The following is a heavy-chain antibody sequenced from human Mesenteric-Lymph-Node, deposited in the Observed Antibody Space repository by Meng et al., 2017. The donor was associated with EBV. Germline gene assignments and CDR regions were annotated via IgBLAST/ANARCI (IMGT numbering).Heavy chain of an antibody. CDR1: GYTFTGYG. CDR2: ISTYNGNT. CDR3: ARGNGATT. Sequence: QVQLGGSGAEVKKPGASVKVSCKASGYTFTGYGINWVRQAPGQGLEWMGYISTYNGNTNYAQKLQGRLTMTTDTSTSTAYMELTSLTSDDTAVYYCARGNGATTWGQGTLVTVSS. V-gene: IGHV1-18*01. D-gene: IGHD5-24*01. J-gene: IGHJ5*02.